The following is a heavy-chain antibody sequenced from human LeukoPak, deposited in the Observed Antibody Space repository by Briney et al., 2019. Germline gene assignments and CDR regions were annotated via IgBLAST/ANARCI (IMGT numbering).Heavy chain of an antibody. D-gene: IGHD3-16*01. CDR1: DDSISDYY. CDR2: FHNSGTS. CDR3: TRGAGWLIDY. J-gene: IGHJ4*02. Sequence: ASETLSLTCTVSDDSISDYYRGWIRQPPGKGLEWIGYFHNSGTSTYNPSLRSRVTISADTSKNQFSLKLNSLTTADTAVYYCTRGAGWLIDYWGQGILVTVSS. V-gene: IGHV4-59*01.